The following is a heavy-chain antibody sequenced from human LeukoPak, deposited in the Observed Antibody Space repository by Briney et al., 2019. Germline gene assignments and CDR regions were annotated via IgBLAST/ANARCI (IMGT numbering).Heavy chain of an antibody. V-gene: IGHV4-59*05. CDR3: ASAEDIADFDY. D-gene: IGHD5-12*01. J-gene: IGHJ4*02. Sequence: GSLRLSCAASGFTFRDYTMNWVRQAPGKGLEWIGSIYYSGSTYYNPSLKSRVTISADTSKNQFSLKLSSVTAADTAVYYCASAEDIADFDYWGQGTLVTVSS. CDR1: GFTFRDYT. CDR2: IYYSGST.